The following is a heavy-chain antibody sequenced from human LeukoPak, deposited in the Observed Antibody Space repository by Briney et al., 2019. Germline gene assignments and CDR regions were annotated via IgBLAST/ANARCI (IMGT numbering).Heavy chain of an antibody. CDR1: ESPFRGYE. CDR3: ARDLVGARTDY. J-gene: IGHJ4*02. D-gene: IGHD1-26*01. V-gene: IGHV3-74*01. Sequence: PGGSLKLSGPASESPFRGYERNWVRKPPGKGLVWVSRINSDGSTTNYADSVKGRFTISRDNAKNTLYLQMNTLRADDTAVYYCARDLVGARTDYWGQGTLVTVSS. CDR2: INSDGSTT.